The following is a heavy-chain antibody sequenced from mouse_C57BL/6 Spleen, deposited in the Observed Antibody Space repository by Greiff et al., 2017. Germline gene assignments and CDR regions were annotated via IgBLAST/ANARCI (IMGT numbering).Heavy chain of an antibody. CDR2: IDPEDGDT. J-gene: IGHJ3*01. D-gene: IGHD2-4*01. CDR1: GFNIKDYY. CDR3: TTDGDYAWFAY. Sequence: VQLQQSGAELVRPGASVKLSCTASGFNIKDYYMHWVKQRPEQGLEWIGRIDPEDGDTEYAPKFQGKATMTADTSSNQAYLQLTSLTSEDTAVYYCTTDGDYAWFAYWGQGTLVTVSA. V-gene: IGHV14-1*01.